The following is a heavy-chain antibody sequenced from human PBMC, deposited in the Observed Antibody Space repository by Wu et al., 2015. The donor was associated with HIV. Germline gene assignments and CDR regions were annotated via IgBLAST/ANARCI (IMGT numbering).Heavy chain of an antibody. Sequence: QVQLEQSGGEVKNVGASIKVSCKASGYTFKTYGISWVRQAPGQGLEWMGWISICTGNTNYEEKFQDRVTMTADPSTKTAYMEVRRLRSDDTAVYYCARNQKYSHPSYYYYYYMDVWGKGTTVIVSS. D-gene: IGHD5-12*01. CDR2: ISICTGNT. V-gene: IGHV1-18*04. CDR1: GYTFKTYG. J-gene: IGHJ6*03. CDR3: ARNQKYSHPSYYYYYYMDV.